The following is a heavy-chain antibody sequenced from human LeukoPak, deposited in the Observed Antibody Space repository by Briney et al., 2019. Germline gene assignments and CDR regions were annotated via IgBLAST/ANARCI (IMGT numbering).Heavy chain of an antibody. CDR1: GYTFTSYD. J-gene: IGHJ6*04. CDR2: MNPNSGKT. D-gene: IGHD2-2*01. V-gene: IGHV1-8*01. Sequence: ASVEVSCKASGYTFTSYDINWVRQATGQGLEWMGWMNPNSGKTGYAKKFQGRVTMTRNTSISTDYIELSRLRSEDTAVYYCARFPIVVVPAAILKYYYYYGMDVWGEGTTVTVSS. CDR3: ARFPIVVVPAAILKYYYYYGMDV.